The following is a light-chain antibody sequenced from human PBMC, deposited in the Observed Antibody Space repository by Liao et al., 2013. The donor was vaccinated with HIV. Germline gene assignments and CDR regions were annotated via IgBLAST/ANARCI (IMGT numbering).Light chain of an antibody. CDR3: QAWDSSTAAV. CDR1: ALPKLY. J-gene: IGLJ2*01. V-gene: IGLV3-1*01. Sequence: SYELTQPPSVSVSPGQTARITCSGDALPKLYAYWYQQKPGQAPVLVIYKDSERPSGIPERFSGSNSGNTATLTISGTQAMDEADYYCQAWDSSTAAVFGGGTKLTVL. CDR2: KDS.